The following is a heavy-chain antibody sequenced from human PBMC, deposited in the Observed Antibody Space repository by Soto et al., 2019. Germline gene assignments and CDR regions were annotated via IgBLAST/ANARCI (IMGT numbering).Heavy chain of an antibody. CDR2: IKQDGSEK. D-gene: IGHD6-13*01. V-gene: IGHV3-7*02. Sequence: GGSLRLSCAASGLTFSSYWMSWVRQAPGKGLEWVANIKQDGSEKYYVDSVKGRFTISRDNAKNSLYLQMNSLRAEDTAVYYCARVAAAGTLVGYWGQGTLVTVSS. J-gene: IGHJ4*02. CDR1: GLTFSSYW. CDR3: ARVAAAGTLVGY.